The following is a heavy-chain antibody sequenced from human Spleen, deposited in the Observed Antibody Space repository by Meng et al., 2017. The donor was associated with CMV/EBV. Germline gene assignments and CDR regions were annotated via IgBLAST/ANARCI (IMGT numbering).Heavy chain of an antibody. V-gene: IGHV3-11*01. CDR1: GFALSDYY. J-gene: IGHJ6*02. D-gene: IGHD1/OR15-1a*01. CDR2: IGNGYSGSAI. CDR3: ARDWLNKAMDV. Sequence: GGPLRLSCAASGFALSDYYMIWMRQAPGRGLECILYIGNGYSGSAIYYADSVKGRFTISRDNAENSLYLQMNSLRAEDTAVYYCARDWLNKAMDVWGQGTTVTVSS.